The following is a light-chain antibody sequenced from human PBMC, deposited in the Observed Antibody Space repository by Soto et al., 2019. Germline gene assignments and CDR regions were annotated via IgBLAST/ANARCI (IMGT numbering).Light chain of an antibody. CDR2: EVS. V-gene: IGLV2-14*01. CDR3: TSYTSSSTNYV. CDR1: SSDIGGYNY. J-gene: IGLJ1*01. Sequence: QSVLTQPASVSGSPGQSITISCTGTSSDIGGYNYVSWYQQHPGKAPKLMIYEVSNRPSGVSNRFSGPKSGNTASLTISGLQAEDEADYYCTSYTSSSTNYVFGTGTKVTVL.